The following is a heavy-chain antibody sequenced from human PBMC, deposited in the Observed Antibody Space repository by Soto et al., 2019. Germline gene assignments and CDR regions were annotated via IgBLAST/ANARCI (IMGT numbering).Heavy chain of an antibody. J-gene: IGHJ6*03. CDR1: GYTFTSYG. Sequence: QVQLVQSGAEVKKPGASVKVSCKASGYTFTSYGISWVRQAPGQGLEWMGWISAYNGNTNYAQKLQGRVTMTTDTSTSTAYMELRSLRSDDTVVYYCARDQGYCSSTSCYAQGRYYYYYMDVWGKGTTVTVSS. CDR3: ARDQGYCSSTSCYAQGRYYYYYMDV. V-gene: IGHV1-18*01. CDR2: ISAYNGNT. D-gene: IGHD2-2*01.